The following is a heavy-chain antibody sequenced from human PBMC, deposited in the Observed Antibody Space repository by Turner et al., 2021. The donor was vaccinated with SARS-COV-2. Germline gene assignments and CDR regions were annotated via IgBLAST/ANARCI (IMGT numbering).Heavy chain of an antibody. J-gene: IGHJ4*02. CDR3: AKDAGVEESFFDY. D-gene: IGHD3-10*01. CDR1: GLTFNNFG. Sequence: EVQLLASGGGLLQPGGSLRLPCPASGLTFNNFGMSWVRQAPGKGLEWVSTISGSGENTHYAESVKGRFTISRDNSKNTLYLQMNRLRAEDTAIYYCAKDAGVEESFFDYWGQGTLVTVSS. CDR2: ISGSGENT. V-gene: IGHV3-23*01.